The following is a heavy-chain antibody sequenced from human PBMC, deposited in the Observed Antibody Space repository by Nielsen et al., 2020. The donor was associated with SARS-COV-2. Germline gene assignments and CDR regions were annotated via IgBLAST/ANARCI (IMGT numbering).Heavy chain of an antibody. V-gene: IGHV1-3*01. CDR3: ARGGYCSSTSCLLWFDP. J-gene: IGHJ5*02. D-gene: IGHD2-2*01. CDR2: INAGNGNT. Sequence: ASVKVSCKASGYTFTSYAMHWVRQAPGQRLEWMGWINAGNGNTKYSQKFQGRVTMTRDTSISTAYMELSRLRSDDTAVYYCARGGYCSSTSCLLWFDPWGQGTLVTVSS. CDR1: GYTFTSYA.